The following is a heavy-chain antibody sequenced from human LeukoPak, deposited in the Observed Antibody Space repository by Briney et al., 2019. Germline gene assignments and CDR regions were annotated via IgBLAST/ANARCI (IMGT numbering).Heavy chain of an antibody. Sequence: GGSLRLSCAAFGFNLRSYAIHWVRQAPGQGLEHVSAISGDGGTTSYAQSLEGRCTISRDNSKKMAYLQLGGLKTEDMAVYYCARGDTSLGGAFDIWGQGTMVTVSP. V-gene: IGHV3-64*01. D-gene: IGHD3-16*01. CDR2: ISGDGGTT. J-gene: IGHJ3*02. CDR3: ARGDTSLGGAFDI. CDR1: GFNLRSYA.